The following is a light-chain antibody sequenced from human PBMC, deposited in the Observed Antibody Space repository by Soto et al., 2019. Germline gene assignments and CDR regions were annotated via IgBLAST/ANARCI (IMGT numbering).Light chain of an antibody. CDR2: EVS. CDR3: TSYTSSTTWV. CDR1: SSDVGRYNY. V-gene: IGLV2-14*01. J-gene: IGLJ3*02. Sequence: QSALTQPASVSGSPGQSITISCTGTSSDVGRYNYVSWYQQHPGKAPKLMIYEVSNRPSGVSNRFSASKSGNTASLTISGLQAEHEADYYCTSYTSSTTWVFGGGTKLTVL.